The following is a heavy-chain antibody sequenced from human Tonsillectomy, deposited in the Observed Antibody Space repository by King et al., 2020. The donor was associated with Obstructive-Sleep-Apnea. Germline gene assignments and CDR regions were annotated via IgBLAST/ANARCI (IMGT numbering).Heavy chain of an antibody. V-gene: IGHV5-51*01. CDR3: ARQATVTTDFDY. D-gene: IGHD4-11*01. CDR2: IYPGNSDT. J-gene: IGHJ4*02. CDR1: GDTFTSYW. Sequence: QLVQSGPEAKKPGESLKISCKGSGDTFTSYWIAWVRQMPGKGLEWMGIIYPGNSDTRYSPSFQGQVTISADKSISTAYLQWSSLRASDTAIYYCARQATVTTDFDYWGQGTLVTVSS.